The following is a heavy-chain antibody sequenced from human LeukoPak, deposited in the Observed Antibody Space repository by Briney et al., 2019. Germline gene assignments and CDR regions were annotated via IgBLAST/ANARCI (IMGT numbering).Heavy chain of an antibody. CDR2: INHSGST. Sequence: PSETLSLTCAVYGGSFSGYYWSWIRQPPGKGLEWIGEINHSGSTNYNPSLKSRVTISVDTSKNQFSLKLSSVTAADTAVYYCARGLGTVTNYWGQGTLVTVSS. CDR3: ARGLGTVTNY. CDR1: GGSFSGYY. D-gene: IGHD4-17*01. V-gene: IGHV4-34*01. J-gene: IGHJ4*02.